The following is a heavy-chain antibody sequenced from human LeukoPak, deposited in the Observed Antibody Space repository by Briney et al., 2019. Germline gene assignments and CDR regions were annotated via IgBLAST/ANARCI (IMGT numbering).Heavy chain of an antibody. CDR2: INPASGDT. J-gene: IGHJ4*02. CDR3: AASGGYQRNY. V-gene: IGHV1-2*02. Sequence: ASVKVSCKASGLTFSDYYMHWVRQAPGQGLEWMGWINPASGDTKYAQKFQGRITMTRDTSISTADMELSRLRSDDTAVYYCAASGGYQRNYWGQGTLVTVSS. D-gene: IGHD2-15*01. CDR1: GLTFSDYY.